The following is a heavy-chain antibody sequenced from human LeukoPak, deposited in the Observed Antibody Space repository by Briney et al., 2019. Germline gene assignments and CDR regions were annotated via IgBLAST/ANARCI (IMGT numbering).Heavy chain of an antibody. CDR3: AKDRNTLVYDGLDY. CDR1: GFTFNNYA. D-gene: IGHD3-3*01. Sequence: PGGSLRLSCAASGFTFNNYALAWVRQTPEKGLECVSAISGDGVSPYYVDSVKGRFTISRDNSKNTLYLQMNSLRAEDTAVYYCAKDRNTLVYDGLDYWGQGTLVTVSS. CDR2: ISGDGVSP. J-gene: IGHJ4*02. V-gene: IGHV3-23*01.